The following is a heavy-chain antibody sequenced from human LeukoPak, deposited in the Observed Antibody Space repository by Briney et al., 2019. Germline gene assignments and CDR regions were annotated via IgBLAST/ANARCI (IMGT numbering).Heavy chain of an antibody. J-gene: IGHJ3*02. CDR3: ARSYCGGDCYLKAFDI. CDR1: GGTFSSYA. CDR2: IIPIFGTA. D-gene: IGHD2-21*01. V-gene: IGHV1-69*13. Sequence: ASVKVSCKASGGTFSSYAISWVRQAPGQGLEWMGGIIPIFGTANYAQKFQGRVTITADESTSTAYMELSSLRSEDTAVYYCARSYCGGDCYLKAFDIWGQGTMVTVSS.